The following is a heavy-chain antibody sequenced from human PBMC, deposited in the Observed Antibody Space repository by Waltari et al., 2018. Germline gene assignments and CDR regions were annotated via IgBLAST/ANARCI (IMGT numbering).Heavy chain of an antibody. CDR1: GFTFSSYG. CDR3: AKGDHRVATIFAFDI. V-gene: IGHV3-30*02. Sequence: QVQLVESGGGVVQPGGSLRLSCAASGFTFSSYGMHWVRQAPGKGLEWVAVIRYVVSNKYYADSVKGRFTISRDNSKNTLYLQMNSLRAEDTAVYYCAKGDHRVATIFAFDIWGQGTMVTVSS. CDR2: IRYVVSNK. D-gene: IGHD5-12*01. J-gene: IGHJ3*02.